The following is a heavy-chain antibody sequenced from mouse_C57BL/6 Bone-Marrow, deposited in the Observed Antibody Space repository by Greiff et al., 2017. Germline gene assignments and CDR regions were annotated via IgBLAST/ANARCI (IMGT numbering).Heavy chain of an antibody. Sequence: EVQGVESGPGLAKPSQTLSLTCSVTGYSITSDYWNWIRKFPGNKLEYMGYISYSGSTYYNPSLKSRISITRDTSKNQYYLQLNSVTTEDTATYYCARAGTAQTPYYYAMDYWGQGTSVTVSS. CDR3: ARAGTAQTPYYYAMDY. CDR1: GYSITSDY. V-gene: IGHV3-8*01. J-gene: IGHJ4*01. D-gene: IGHD3-2*02. CDR2: ISYSGST.